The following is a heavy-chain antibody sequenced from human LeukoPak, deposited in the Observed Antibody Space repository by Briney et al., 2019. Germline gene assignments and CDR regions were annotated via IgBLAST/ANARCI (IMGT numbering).Heavy chain of an antibody. CDR2: VSWNSGTI. CDR1: GFTFDDYA. J-gene: IGHJ3*02. Sequence: GGSLRLSCAASGFTFDDYAMHWVRQAPGKGLEWVSGVSWNSGTIGYADSVKGRFTISRDNAKNSLYLQMNSLRAEDMALYYCAKGDSGSYSTPDAFDIWGQGTMVTVSS. CDR3: AKGDSGSYSTPDAFDI. V-gene: IGHV3-9*03. D-gene: IGHD1-26*01.